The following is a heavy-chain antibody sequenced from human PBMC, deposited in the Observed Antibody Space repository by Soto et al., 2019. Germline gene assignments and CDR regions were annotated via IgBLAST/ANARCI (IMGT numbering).Heavy chain of an antibody. CDR1: GDTITSFS. Sequence: SETLSLTCTVSGDTITSFSWNWIRQSAGKGLEWIGRISTTGNTHYNPSLESRVTMSLDTSKNQFSLKLTSVTAADTAVYYCEGESGENWSYGAYWGQGTLVTVSS. CDR3: EGESGENWSYGAY. D-gene: IGHD1-7*01. V-gene: IGHV4-4*07. CDR2: ISTTGNT. J-gene: IGHJ4*02.